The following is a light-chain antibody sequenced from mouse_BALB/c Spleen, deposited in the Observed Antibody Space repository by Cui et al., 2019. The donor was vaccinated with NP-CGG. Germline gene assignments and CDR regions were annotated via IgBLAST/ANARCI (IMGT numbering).Light chain of an antibody. CDR2: DTS. J-gene: IGKJ5*01. CDR1: SSIRY. CDR3: HQRSSYPST. V-gene: IGKV4-70*01. Sequence: IAPTQSPAIMSVSPGEKVTMTCSASSSIRYLHWYQQKPGTSPKRLIYDTSKLASGIPTRFSGSGSGTSYSLTISSVEAEDAATYYCHQRSSYPSTFGAGTKLELK.